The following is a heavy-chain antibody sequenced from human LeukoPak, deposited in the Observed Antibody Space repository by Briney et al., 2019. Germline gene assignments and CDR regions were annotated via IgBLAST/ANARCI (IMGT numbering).Heavy chain of an antibody. Sequence: GGSLRLSCAASGLTFSDYYMSWIRQAPGKGLECVSYISSSGSTIYYADSVKGRFTISRDNAKNSLYLQMNSLRAEDTAVYYCARRGIAAAGTSVDYWGQGTLVTVSS. J-gene: IGHJ4*02. D-gene: IGHD6-13*01. CDR1: GLTFSDYY. CDR3: ARRGIAAAGTSVDY. CDR2: ISSSGSTI. V-gene: IGHV3-11*01.